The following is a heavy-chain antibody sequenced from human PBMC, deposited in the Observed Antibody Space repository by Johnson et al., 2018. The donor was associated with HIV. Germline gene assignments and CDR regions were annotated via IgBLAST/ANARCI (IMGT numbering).Heavy chain of an antibody. CDR2: ISGSGGRP. Sequence: VQLVESGGGLVKPGGSLRLSCAASGFTFSDYYMSWVRQAPGKGLEWVSGISGSGGRPYYADSVKGRFTISRDNSKNTTYLQMNSLRAEDTAVYYCAREVDAFDIWGQGTMVTVSS. CDR1: GFTFSDYY. CDR3: AREVDAFDI. V-gene: IGHV3-23*04. J-gene: IGHJ3*02.